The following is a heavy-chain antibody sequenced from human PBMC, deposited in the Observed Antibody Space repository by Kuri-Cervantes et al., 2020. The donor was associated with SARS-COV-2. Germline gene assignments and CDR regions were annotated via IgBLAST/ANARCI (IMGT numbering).Heavy chain of an antibody. CDR2: INQDGSEK. Sequence: GESLKISCAASGFTFSSYWMSWVRQAPGKGLEWVANINQDGSEKYYVDSVKGRFTISRDNSQNTLYLHMKSLRSEDTAMYYCAKDRVGVQDFWGQGTQVTVSS. CDR1: GFTFSSYW. D-gene: IGHD2-21*01. V-gene: IGHV3-7*01. CDR3: AKDRVGVQDF. J-gene: IGHJ4*02.